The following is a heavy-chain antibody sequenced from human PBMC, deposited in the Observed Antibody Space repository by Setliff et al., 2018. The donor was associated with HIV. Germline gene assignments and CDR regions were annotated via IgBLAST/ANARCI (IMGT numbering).Heavy chain of an antibody. CDR1: GYTFTNYD. V-gene: IGHV1-8*02. CDR2: MNPNSGNT. D-gene: IGHD6-19*01. J-gene: IGHJ6*03. Sequence: ASVKVSCKASGYTFTNYDINWVRQGTGQGLEWMGRMNPNSGNTEYAQQFQGRVTMTRNTSISTAYMELSSLRSDDTAVYYCAKTYSSGWYGYYYMDVWGKGTTVTVSS. CDR3: AKTYSSGWYGYYYMDV.